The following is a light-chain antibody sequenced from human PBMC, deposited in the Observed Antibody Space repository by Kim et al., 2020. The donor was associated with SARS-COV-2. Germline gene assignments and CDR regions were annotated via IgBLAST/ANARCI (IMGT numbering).Light chain of an antibody. CDR2: GKN. J-gene: IGLJ2*01. CDR3: NSRDSSGSHVV. V-gene: IGLV3-19*01. Sequence: SSELTQDPAVSVALGQTVRITCQGDSLRSYYASWYQQKPGQAPVLVIYGKNNRPSGIPDRFSGSSSGNTASLTITGAQAEDEADYYCNSRDSSGSHVVFGGVTQLTVL. CDR1: SLRSYY.